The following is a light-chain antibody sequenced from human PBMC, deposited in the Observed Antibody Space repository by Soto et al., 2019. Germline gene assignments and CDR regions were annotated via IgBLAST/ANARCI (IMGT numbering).Light chain of an antibody. V-gene: IGLV2-14*01. J-gene: IGLJ1*01. CDR2: EVS. Sequence: QSALTQPASVSGSPGQSITISWTGTSSDIGGYVYVSWYQQHPGKVPKLMIFEVSNRPSGVSYRFSGSKSGNTASLTISGLQAEDEADYYCSSYTGSSTLYVFGTGTKVTVL. CDR3: SSYTGSSTLYV. CDR1: SSDIGGYVY.